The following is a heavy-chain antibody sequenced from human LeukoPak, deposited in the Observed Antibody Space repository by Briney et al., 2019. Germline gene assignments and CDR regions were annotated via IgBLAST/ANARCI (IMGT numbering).Heavy chain of an antibody. CDR2: ISITNTV. CDR3: AKDGIDSGDPNGFDP. Sequence: GGSLRLSCVASGFTFSSYDMNWVRQTPAKGLEWVSHISITNTVDYADSVKGRFTISRDSSKNMLYLQMNTLRAEDTAIYYCAKDGIDSGDPNGFDPWGQGTLVTVSS. J-gene: IGHJ5*02. V-gene: IGHV3-69-1*01. CDR1: GFTFSSYD. D-gene: IGHD3-10*01.